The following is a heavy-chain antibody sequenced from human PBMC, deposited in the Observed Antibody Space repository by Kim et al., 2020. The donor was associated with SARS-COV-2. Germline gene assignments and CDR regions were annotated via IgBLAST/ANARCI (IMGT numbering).Heavy chain of an antibody. J-gene: IGHJ4*02. CDR2: INPNSGGT. V-gene: IGHV1-2*02. CDR3: ARDSNGLLWFGELLSFDY. CDR1: GYTFTGYY. Sequence: ASVKVSCKASGYTFTGYYMHWVRQAPGQGLEWMGWINPNSGGTNYAQKFQGRVTMTRDTSISTAYMELSRLRSDDTAVYYCARDSNGLLWFGELLSFDYWGQGTLVTVSS. D-gene: IGHD3-10*01.